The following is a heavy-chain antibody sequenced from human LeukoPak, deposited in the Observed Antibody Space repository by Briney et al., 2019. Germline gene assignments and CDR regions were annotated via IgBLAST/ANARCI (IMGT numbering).Heavy chain of an antibody. CDR1: GFTFSSYA. V-gene: IGHV3-23*01. CDR3: AKDPITFYYYGMDV. D-gene: IGHD2/OR15-2a*01. CDR2: ISGTGGRT. Sequence: PGGSLRLSCAASGFTFSSYAMSWVRQAPGKGLEWVSAISGTGGRTYYADSVKGRFTISRDNSKNTLYLQMNSLRAEDTAVYYCAKDPITFYYYGMDVWGQGTTVTVSS. J-gene: IGHJ6*02.